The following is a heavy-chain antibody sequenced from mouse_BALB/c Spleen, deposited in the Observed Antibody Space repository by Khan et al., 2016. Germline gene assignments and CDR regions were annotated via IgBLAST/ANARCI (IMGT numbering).Heavy chain of an antibody. CDR1: GFNIKDTY. Sequence: VQLQQSGAELVKPGASVKLSCTASGFNIKDTYIHWVKQRPEQGFEWIGRIDPATGNPKYAPKFKGKATITADTSSNTAYLQLSRLTAEDTAGYYCARPFYEGYIGFAYWGQGTLVTVSA. V-gene: IGHV14-3*02. D-gene: IGHD2-3*01. J-gene: IGHJ3*01. CDR3: ARPFYEGYIGFAY. CDR2: IDPATGNP.